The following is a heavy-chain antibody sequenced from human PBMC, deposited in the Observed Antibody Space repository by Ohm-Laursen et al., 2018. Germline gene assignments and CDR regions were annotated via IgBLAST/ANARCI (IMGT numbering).Heavy chain of an antibody. CDR2: ISVNGGST. V-gene: IGHV3-23*01. CDR3: AKARGVDVPADSRWFDP. J-gene: IGHJ5*02. D-gene: IGHD2-2*01. CDR1: GFTFNSYV. Sequence: SLRLSCAAFGFTFNSYVMSWVRQAPGKGLEWVSTISVNGGSTYYADSVKGRFTISRDNSKNTLYLQMSSLRAEDTAVYYCAKARGVDVPADSRWFDPWGQGTLVTVSS.